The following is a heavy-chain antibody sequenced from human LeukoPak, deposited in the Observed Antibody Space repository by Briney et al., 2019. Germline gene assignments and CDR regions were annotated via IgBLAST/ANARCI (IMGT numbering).Heavy chain of an antibody. CDR3: ARATSMIVVPGWFDP. CDR2: ISSSSSYI. CDR1: GFTFSSYS. V-gene: IGHV3-21*01. D-gene: IGHD3-22*01. J-gene: IGHJ5*02. Sequence: PGGSLRLSCAASGFTFSSYSMNWVRRAPGKGPEWVSSISSSSSYIYYADSVKGRFTISRDNAKNSLYLQMNSLRAEDTAVYYCARATSMIVVPGWFDPWGQGTLVTVSS.